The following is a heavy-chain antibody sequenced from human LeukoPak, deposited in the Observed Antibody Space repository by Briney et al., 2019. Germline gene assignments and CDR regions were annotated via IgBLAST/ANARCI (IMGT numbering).Heavy chain of an antibody. CDR2: IDPSDSYT. V-gene: IGHV5-10-1*01. D-gene: IGHD2-2*02. J-gene: IGHJ6*02. Sequence: GESLKTSCKGPGYSFTNYWINWVRQMPGKGLEWRGRIDPSDSYTSYSPSFKGHVTISVDKSISTAYLQWSSLKASDTAMYYCARRLVAPAGINYYYYGMDIWGQGTSVTVSS. CDR3: ARRLVAPAGINYYYYGMDI. CDR1: GYSFTNYW.